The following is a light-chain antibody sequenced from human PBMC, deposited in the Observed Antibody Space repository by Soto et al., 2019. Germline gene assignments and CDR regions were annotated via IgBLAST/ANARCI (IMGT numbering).Light chain of an antibody. J-gene: IGKJ1*01. V-gene: IGKV1-39*01. CDR1: QSITSY. CDR3: QKSYSTPWT. CDR2: AAS. Sequence: DIQMTQPPSSLSASVGDRVTITCRASQSITSYLNWYQQKPGKAPKILIYAASNLQSGLPSSFSGSVSRTDLTLTISTLHPEDFATYYCQKSYSTPWTFRQGTKV.